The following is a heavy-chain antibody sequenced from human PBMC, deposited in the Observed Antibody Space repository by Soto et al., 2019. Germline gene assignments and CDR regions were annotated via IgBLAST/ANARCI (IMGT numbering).Heavy chain of an antibody. CDR1: GCCISRYYSY. J-gene: IGHJ6*04. CDR2: IYDSETT. CDR3: ARDRQSEIVAMLDSNGMEV. D-gene: IGHD5-12*01. Sequence: SETRSRTCTLSGCCISRYYSYWSCLRQPPWSGLELIGYIYDSETTYYNPSLKSRVTISVATSKNQFSLKLNSVTAADTAVYYCARDRQSEIVAMLDSNGMEVCGKGNTVSVS. V-gene: IGHV4-30-4*01.